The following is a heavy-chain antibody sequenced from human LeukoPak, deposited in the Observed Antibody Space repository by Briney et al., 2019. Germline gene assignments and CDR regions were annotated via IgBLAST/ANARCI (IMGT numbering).Heavy chain of an antibody. CDR3: AKQDVRRILSAAGQRAFTV. CDR1: GVTSSSYA. CDR2: IIPIFGTT. D-gene: IGHD6-13*01. Sequence: GASVKVSCKASGVTSSSYAINWVRQAPGQGLEWMGGIIPIFGTTDYAQKFQGRVTITADASTRTAYMDLSSLTSQDTAVYFCAKQDVRRILSAAGQRAFTVWGQGTTVTVS. V-gene: IGHV1-69*13. J-gene: IGHJ3*01.